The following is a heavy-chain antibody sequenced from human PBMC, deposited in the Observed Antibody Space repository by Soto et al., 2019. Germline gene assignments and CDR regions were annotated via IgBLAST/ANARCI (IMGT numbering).Heavy chain of an antibody. CDR3: AKDIFPDSRLGAFDI. V-gene: IGHV3-9*01. J-gene: IGHJ3*02. CDR1: GFTFDDYT. Sequence: GGSLRLSCAASGFTFDDYTMHWVRQAPGKGLEWVSGISWNSGSIGYADSVKGQFTISRDNAKNSLYLQMNSLRAEDTALYYCAKDIFPDSRLGAFDIWGQGTMVTVSS. D-gene: IGHD2-15*01. CDR2: ISWNSGSI.